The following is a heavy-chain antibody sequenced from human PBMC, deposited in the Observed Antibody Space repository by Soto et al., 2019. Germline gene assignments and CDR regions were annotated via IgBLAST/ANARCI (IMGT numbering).Heavy chain of an antibody. Sequence: EVQLVESGGGMVKPGGSLRLSCAASGFTFSSYSMNWVRQAPGKGLERVSSISSSSSYIYYADSVKGRFTISRDNAKNSLYLQVNSLRAADTAVYYCARGAPYYDGSGYYGYWGQGTLVTLSS. D-gene: IGHD3-22*01. CDR2: ISSSSSYI. CDR3: ARGAPYYDGSGYYGY. CDR1: GFTFSSYS. J-gene: IGHJ4*02. V-gene: IGHV3-21*01.